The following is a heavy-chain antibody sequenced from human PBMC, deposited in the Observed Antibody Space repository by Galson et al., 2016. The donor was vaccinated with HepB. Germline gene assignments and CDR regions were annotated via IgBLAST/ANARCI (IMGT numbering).Heavy chain of an antibody. Sequence: SVKVSCKASGYSFTSYCITWVRQAPGQGLEWMGWISAYNGNTDFTQKFQGRVSMTTVTSTSTAFMELRSLRSDDTAVDYCARRPYSGHEYYYYGLGVWGQGTTVTVSS. V-gene: IGHV1-18*01. J-gene: IGHJ6*02. D-gene: IGHD5-12*01. CDR2: ISAYNGNT. CDR3: ARRPYSGHEYYYYGLGV. CDR1: GYSFTSYC.